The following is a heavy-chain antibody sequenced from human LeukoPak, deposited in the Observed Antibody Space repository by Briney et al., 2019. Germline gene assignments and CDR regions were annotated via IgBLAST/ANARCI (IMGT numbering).Heavy chain of an antibody. Sequence: PSETLSLTCTVSGGSISSSSYYWGWIRQPPGKGLEWIGSIYYSGSTYYNPSLKSRVTISVDTSKNQFSLKLSSVTAADTAVYYCARDRIAVAGTDYFQHWGQGTLVTVSS. CDR1: GGSISSSSYY. CDR2: IYYSGST. D-gene: IGHD6-19*01. J-gene: IGHJ1*01. CDR3: ARDRIAVAGTDYFQH. V-gene: IGHV4-39*07.